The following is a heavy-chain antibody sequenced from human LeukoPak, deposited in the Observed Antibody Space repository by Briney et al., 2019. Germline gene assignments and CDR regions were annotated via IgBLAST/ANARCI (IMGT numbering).Heavy chain of an antibody. CDR2: IIPIFGTA. V-gene: IGHV1-69*05. CDR3: ARDGSSIAARPYYYYYMDV. CDR1: GGTFSSYA. Sequence: SVKVSCKASGGTFSSYAISWVRQAPRQGLEWMGGIIPIFGTANYAQKFQGRVTITTDESTSTAYMELSSLRSEDTAVYYCARDGSSIAARPYYYYYMDVWGKGTTVTVSS. D-gene: IGHD6-6*01. J-gene: IGHJ6*03.